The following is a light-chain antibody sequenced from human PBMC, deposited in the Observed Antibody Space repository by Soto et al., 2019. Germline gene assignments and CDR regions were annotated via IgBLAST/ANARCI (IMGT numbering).Light chain of an antibody. CDR3: ATWDDSRNAYV. J-gene: IGLJ1*01. Sequence: SVLTXPPSASGTPGQRVTISASGSSSNIGSNTVTWYQQLPGTAPKLLIYSTDERPSGVPDRFSGSKSGTSASLAISGLQSEDEADYYCATWDDSRNAYVFGPGTKVTVL. CDR1: SSNIGSNT. V-gene: IGLV1-44*01. CDR2: STD.